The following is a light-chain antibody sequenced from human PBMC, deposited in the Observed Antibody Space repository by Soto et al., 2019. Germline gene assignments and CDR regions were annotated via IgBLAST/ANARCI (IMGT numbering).Light chain of an antibody. CDR2: DVS. Sequence: QSALTQPASVSGSPGQSITISCTGTSSDVGGYNYVSWYQQHPGKAPKLMIYDVSHRPSGVSNRFSGSKSGNTASLTISGLQAEDDADYYCSSYTSSSSVFGTGTKVTVL. J-gene: IGLJ1*01. CDR3: SSYTSSSSV. CDR1: SSDVGGYNY. V-gene: IGLV2-14*01.